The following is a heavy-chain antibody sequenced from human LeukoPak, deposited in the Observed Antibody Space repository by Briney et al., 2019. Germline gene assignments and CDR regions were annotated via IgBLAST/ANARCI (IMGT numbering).Heavy chain of an antibody. D-gene: IGHD6-19*01. J-gene: IGHJ4*02. Sequence: PGGSLRLSCAASGFTFSSYAMHWVRQAPGKGLEYVSAISSNGGSTYYANSVKGRFTISRDNSKNTLYLQMGSLRAEDMAVYYCARDKTAVAGTSLDYWGQGTLVTVSS. CDR2: ISSNGGST. CDR3: ARDKTAVAGTSLDY. V-gene: IGHV3-64*01. CDR1: GFTFSSYA.